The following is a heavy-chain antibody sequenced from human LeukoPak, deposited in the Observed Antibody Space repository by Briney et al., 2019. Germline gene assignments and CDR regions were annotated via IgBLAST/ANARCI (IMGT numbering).Heavy chain of an antibody. V-gene: IGHV3-23*01. CDR3: ASQSYARFDP. CDR1: GFTFSNYA. CDR2: VSASGGYT. D-gene: IGHD3-16*01. J-gene: IGHJ5*02. Sequence: PGGTLRLSCAASGFTFSNYAMTWVRQAPGQGLEWVSSVSASGGYTYYADSVKGRFTISRDNSKNSLYLQMNSLRVEDTAVYYCASQSYARFDPWGQGTLVTVSS.